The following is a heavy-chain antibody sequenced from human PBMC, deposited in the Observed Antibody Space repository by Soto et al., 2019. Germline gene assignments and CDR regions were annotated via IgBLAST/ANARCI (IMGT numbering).Heavy chain of an antibody. J-gene: IGHJ4*02. D-gene: IGHD5-18*01. V-gene: IGHV4-59*01. CDR3: AKQGYSYGPYDF. Sequence: PSETLSLTCTVSGGSISSYYWSWIRQPPGKGLEWIGYIYYSGSTNYNPSLKSRVTISVDTSKSQFSLELSSVTAADTAIYYCAKQGYSYGPYDFLVQGVLVTFS. CDR1: GGSISSYY. CDR2: IYYSGST.